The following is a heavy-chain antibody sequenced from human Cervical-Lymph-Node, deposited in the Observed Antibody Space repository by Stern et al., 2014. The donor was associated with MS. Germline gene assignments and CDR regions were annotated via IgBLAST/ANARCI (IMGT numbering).Heavy chain of an antibody. D-gene: IGHD3-10*01. CDR2: IIPIFGIA. V-gene: IGHV1-69*17. J-gene: IGHJ6*02. CDR1: GDTFSTYA. Sequence: VQLVQSGAEVKKPGSSVKVSCKTSGDTFSTYAISWVRQAPGQGLEWMGGIIPIFGIANYAQKFQGRVTITADRSTRTAYMELSSLRSEDTAVYYCAGTYYYGSGTYNYYYYHMDVWGQGTTVTVSS. CDR3: AGTYYYGSGTYNYYYYHMDV.